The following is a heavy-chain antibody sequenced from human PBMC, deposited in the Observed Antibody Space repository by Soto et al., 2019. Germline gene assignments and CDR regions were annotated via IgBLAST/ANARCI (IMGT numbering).Heavy chain of an antibody. CDR2: IYYSGST. J-gene: IGHJ4*02. CDR1: GGSISSGDYY. V-gene: IGHV4-30-4*01. Sequence: QVQLQESGPGLVKPSQTLSLTCTVSGGSISSGDYYWSWIRQPPGKGLEWIGYIYYSGSTYYNPSLESRVTISVDTSKNQFSLKLSSVTAADTAVYYCAGVWPSSSQPLGSDYWGQGTLVTVSS. CDR3: AGVWPSSSQPLGSDY. D-gene: IGHD6-6*01.